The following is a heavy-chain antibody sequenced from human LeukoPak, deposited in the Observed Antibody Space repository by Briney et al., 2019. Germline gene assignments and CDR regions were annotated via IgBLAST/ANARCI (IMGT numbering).Heavy chain of an antibody. CDR3: TTDRAEAGTNWFDP. Sequence: GGSLRLSCAASGFTFSKAWMSSVRQVPGKGLEWVGHIKSKSDGGTADHAAPVKGRFTISRDDSKNTLYLQMNSLKNEDTAMYYCTTDRAEAGTNWFDPWGQGTLVTVSS. CDR2: IKSKSDGGTA. D-gene: IGHD6-19*01. J-gene: IGHJ5*02. V-gene: IGHV3-15*01. CDR1: GFTFSKAW.